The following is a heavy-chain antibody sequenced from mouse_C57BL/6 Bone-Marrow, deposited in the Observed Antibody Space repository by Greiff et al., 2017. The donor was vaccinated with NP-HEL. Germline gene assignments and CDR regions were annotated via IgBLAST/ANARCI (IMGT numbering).Heavy chain of an antibody. J-gene: IGHJ4*01. CDR2: INPNNGGT. V-gene: IGHV1-26*01. CDR1: GYTFTDYC. Sequence: EVQLQQSGPELVKPGASVKISCKASGYTFTDYCMNWVKQSHGKSLEWIGDINPNNGGTSYHQKFKGKATFTVDKSSSTAYMELRSLTSEDSAVYYCASLLDYWGQGTSVTVSS. CDR3: ASLLDY.